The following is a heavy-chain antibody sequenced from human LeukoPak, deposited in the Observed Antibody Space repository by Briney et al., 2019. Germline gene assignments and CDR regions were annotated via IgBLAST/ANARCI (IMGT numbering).Heavy chain of an antibody. D-gene: IGHD4-11*01. J-gene: IGHJ5*01. CDR2: FSGRGDKT. CDR1: GFTFSSFA. CDR3: AKDLHDYGNYVGWFDS. Sequence: GRTLRLSCAASGFTFSSFAMDWVRQAPGNGLEWVSAFSGRGDKTYSAVAVEGRCTNSRDNSKTTLFLQMNSLRAEDTAVYYCAKDLHDYGNYVGWFDSWGQGTLVTVSS. V-gene: IGHV3-23*01.